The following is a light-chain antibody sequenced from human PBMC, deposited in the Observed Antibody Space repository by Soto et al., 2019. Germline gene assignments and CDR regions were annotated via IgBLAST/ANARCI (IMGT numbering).Light chain of an antibody. CDR1: QSISNW. CDR2: TTS. J-gene: IGKJ2*01. CDR3: QQYNSYGYT. Sequence: DIQMTQSPSTLSASVGDRVTITCRASQSISNWLAWYQQKPGKAPKLLIYTTSTLESGVPSRFSGSGSGTEFTLTISSLQPDDFATYYCQQYNSYGYTFGQGTKLEIK. V-gene: IGKV1-5*03.